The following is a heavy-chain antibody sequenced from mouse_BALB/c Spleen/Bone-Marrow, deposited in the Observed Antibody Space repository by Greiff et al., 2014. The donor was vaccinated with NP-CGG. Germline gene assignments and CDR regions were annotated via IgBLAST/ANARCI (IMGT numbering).Heavy chain of an antibody. CDR2: IYPGDGDT. J-gene: IGHJ4*01. D-gene: IGHD2-12*01. CDR3: ARGDYRYGDFAMDY. CDR1: GYALSSNW. Sequence: VQLQQSGAELVRPGSSVKISCKASGYALSSNWMNWVKQRPGQGLEWIGQIYPGDGDTNYNGKFQGKATLTADKSSSTAYMQLSSLTSEDSAVYFCARGDYRYGDFAMDYWGQGTSGTVCS. V-gene: IGHV1-80*01.